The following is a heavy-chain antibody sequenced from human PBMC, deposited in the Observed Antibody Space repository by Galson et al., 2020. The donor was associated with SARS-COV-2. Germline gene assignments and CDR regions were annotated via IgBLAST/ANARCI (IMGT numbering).Heavy chain of an antibody. CDR3: ARRAPRASGVWNYYGMDV. CDR1: GGSISSYY. J-gene: IGHJ6*02. D-gene: IGHD1-1*01. Sequence: SETLSLTCTVSGGSISSYYWSWIRQAPGKGLAWIGYIDYSGSTKYNPSLESRVTISVDTSKNQFSLKMSSVTAADTAVYYCARRAPRASGVWNYYGMDVWGQGTTVTVSS. CDR2: IDYSGST. V-gene: IGHV4-59*08.